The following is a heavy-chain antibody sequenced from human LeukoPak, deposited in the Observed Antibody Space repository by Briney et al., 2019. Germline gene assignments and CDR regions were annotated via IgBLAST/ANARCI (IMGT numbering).Heavy chain of an antibody. V-gene: IGHV1-2*04. CDR2: INPNSGGT. Sequence: ASVKVSCKASGYTFTGYYMHWVRQAPGQGLEWMGWINPNSGGTNYAQKFQGWVTMTRNTSISTAYMELSSLRSEDTAVYYCARSRKYSLLANWGQGTLVTVSS. D-gene: IGHD2-15*01. CDR1: GYTFTGYY. CDR3: ARSRKYSLLAN. J-gene: IGHJ4*02.